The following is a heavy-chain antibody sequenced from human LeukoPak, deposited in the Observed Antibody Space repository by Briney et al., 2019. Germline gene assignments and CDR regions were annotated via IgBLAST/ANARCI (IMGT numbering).Heavy chain of an antibody. V-gene: IGHV4-59*01. Sequence: SETLSLTCSVSGLSISTNYHWGWIRQPPGKGLEWIGYIYYSGSTNYNPSLKSRVTISLDTSKNQFSLKLSSVTAADTAVYYCARGLSSGYYYGYYYMDVWGKGTTVTISS. J-gene: IGHJ6*03. D-gene: IGHD3-22*01. CDR2: IYYSGST. CDR3: ARGLSSGYYYGYYYMDV. CDR1: GLSISTNYH.